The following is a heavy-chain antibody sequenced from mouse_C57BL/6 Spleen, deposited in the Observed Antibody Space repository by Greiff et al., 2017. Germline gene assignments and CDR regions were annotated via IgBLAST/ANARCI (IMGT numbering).Heavy chain of an antibody. CDR1: GYAFSSYW. CDR3: ASPYYDGSHYCDY. Sequence: VQLQESGAELVKPGASVKISCKASGYAFSSYWMNWVKQRPGKGLEWIGQIYPGDGDTNYNGKVKGKATLTADKSSSTAYMQLSSLTSEDSAVYFCASPYYDGSHYCDYWGQGTTLTVSS. D-gene: IGHD1-1*01. CDR2: IYPGDGDT. J-gene: IGHJ2*01. V-gene: IGHV1-80*01.